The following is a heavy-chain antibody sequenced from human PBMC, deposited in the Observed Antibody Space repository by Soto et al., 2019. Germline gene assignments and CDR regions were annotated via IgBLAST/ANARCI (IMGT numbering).Heavy chain of an antibody. J-gene: IGHJ6*03. D-gene: IGHD3-16*01. V-gene: IGHV1-69*13. Sequence: SVKVSCKASGGTFSNYAVSWVRQAPGQGLEWMGGIIPSFEKVNYAQKFQGRVTITADEVASIAYMELSSLRSDDTAVYYCVRDWGEPPAADRYYYSMDVWGQGTTVTVS. CDR3: VRDWGEPPAADRYYYSMDV. CDR2: IIPSFEKV. CDR1: GGTFSNYA.